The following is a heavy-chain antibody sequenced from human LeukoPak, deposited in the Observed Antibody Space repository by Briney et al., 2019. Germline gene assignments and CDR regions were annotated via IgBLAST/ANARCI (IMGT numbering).Heavy chain of an antibody. D-gene: IGHD1-26*01. CDR3: ARESSGSYREFDY. CDR1: GFTFSDYY. CDR2: ISSSGSTI. Sequence: GGSLRLSCAASGFTFSDYYMSWIRQAPGKGLEWVSYISSSGSTIYYADSVKGRFTISRDNAKNSLYLQMNSLRAEDTAVFYCARESSGSYREFDYWGQGTLVTVSS. J-gene: IGHJ4*02. V-gene: IGHV3-11*01.